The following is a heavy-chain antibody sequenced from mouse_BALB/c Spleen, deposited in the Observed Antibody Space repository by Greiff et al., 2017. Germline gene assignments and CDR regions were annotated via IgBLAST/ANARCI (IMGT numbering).Heavy chain of an antibody. V-gene: IGHV3-8*02. J-gene: IGHJ1*01. CDR3: ARSTFYYGSSYWYFDV. D-gene: IGHD1-1*01. Sequence: VQLQQSGPSLVKPSQTLSLTCSVTGDSITSGYWHWIRKFPGNKLEYMGYISYSGSTYYNPSLKSRISITRDTSKNQYYLQLNSVTTEDTATYYCARSTFYYGSSYWYFDVWGEGTTVTVSS. CDR2: ISYSGST. CDR1: GDSITSGY.